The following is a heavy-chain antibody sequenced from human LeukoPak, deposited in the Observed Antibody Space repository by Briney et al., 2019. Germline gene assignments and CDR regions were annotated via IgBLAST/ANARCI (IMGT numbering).Heavy chain of an antibody. V-gene: IGHV3-30*18. D-gene: IGHD6-13*01. Sequence: PGRSLRLPCAASGFTFSSYGMHWVRQAPGKGLEWVAVILYDGSNKYYADCVKGRFTISRDNSKNTLYLQMNSLRAEDTAVYYCAKAVGLGYSSSWYYYYMDVWGKGTTVTVSS. CDR1: GFTFSSYG. CDR3: AKAVGLGYSSSWYYYYMDV. CDR2: ILYDGSNK. J-gene: IGHJ6*03.